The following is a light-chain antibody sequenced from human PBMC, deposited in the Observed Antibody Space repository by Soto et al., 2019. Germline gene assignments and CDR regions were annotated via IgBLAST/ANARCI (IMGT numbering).Light chain of an antibody. Sequence: QSALTQPRSVSGSPGQSVTISRTRSSSDVCNSDSVSWYQQHPGGAPKVMIYDVSKRPSGVPGRFSGSRSGNTASLTISGLQTEDEADYFCCSYAGSYTFVFGTGTKGTVL. CDR3: CSYAGSYTFV. CDR2: DVS. J-gene: IGLJ1*01. CDR1: SSDVCNSDS. V-gene: IGLV2-11*01.